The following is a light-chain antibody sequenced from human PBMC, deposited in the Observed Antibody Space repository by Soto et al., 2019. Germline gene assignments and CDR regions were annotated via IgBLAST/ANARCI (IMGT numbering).Light chain of an antibody. V-gene: IGKV3-11*01. CDR3: QQRSNWPPIT. J-gene: IGKJ5*01. CDR1: LFISTN. Sequence: ELVLTQSPATLSVPLGDRATLSCRASLFISTNLVWYQQRPGQAPRLLIHDASHRAAGIPARFSGSGFGTDFTLTIRSLEPEDAAVYYCQQRSNWPPITFGQGTRLEIK. CDR2: DAS.